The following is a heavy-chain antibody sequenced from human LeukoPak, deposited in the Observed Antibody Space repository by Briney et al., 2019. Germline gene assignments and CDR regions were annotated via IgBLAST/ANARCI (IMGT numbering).Heavy chain of an antibody. D-gene: IGHD3-10*01. CDR3: ATTDGSGSYYPH. V-gene: IGHV4-4*02. CDR1: GGSISSNNW. Sequence: SETLSLTCAVSGGSISSNNWWGWARQPPGKGLEWIGEIYHSGSPNYNPSLKSRVTISVDKSRNHFSLNLSSVTAADTAVYYCATTDGSGSYYPHWGQGTLVTVSS. CDR2: IYHSGSP. J-gene: IGHJ4*02.